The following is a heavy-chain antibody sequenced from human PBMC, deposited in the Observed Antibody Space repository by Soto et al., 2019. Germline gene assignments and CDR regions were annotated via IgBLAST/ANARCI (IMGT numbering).Heavy chain of an antibody. CDR1: GLTVSSNY. D-gene: IGHD1-26*01. J-gene: IGHJ4*02. CDR3: APRIVGATTDFDY. V-gene: IGHV3-53*01. Sequence: EVQLVESGGGLIQPGGSLRLSCAASGLTVSSNYMSWVRQAPGKGLDWVSVIYSDGSTYYADSVKGRFTISRDNSKNTLYLQMNSLGAEDTAVYSCAPRIVGATTDFDYWGQGTLVTVSS. CDR2: IYSDGST.